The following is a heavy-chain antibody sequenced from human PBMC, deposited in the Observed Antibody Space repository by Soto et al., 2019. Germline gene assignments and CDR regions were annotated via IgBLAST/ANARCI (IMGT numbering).Heavy chain of an antibody. Sequence: LRLSCAASGFTVSSNYMSWVRQAPGKGLEWVSVIYSGGSTYYADSVKGRFTISRGNSKNTLYLQMNSLRAEDTAVYYCATTLAAAAYGMDVWGQGTTVTVSS. CDR2: IYSGGST. CDR1: GFTVSSNY. J-gene: IGHJ6*02. D-gene: IGHD6-13*01. V-gene: IGHV3-53*01. CDR3: ATTLAAAAYGMDV.